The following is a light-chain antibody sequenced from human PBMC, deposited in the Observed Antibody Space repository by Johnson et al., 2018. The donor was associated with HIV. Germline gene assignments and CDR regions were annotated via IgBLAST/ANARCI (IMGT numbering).Light chain of an antibody. CDR2: ENN. CDR1: SSNIGNNY. V-gene: IGLV1-51*02. Sequence: QSVLTQPPSVSAAPGQKVTISCSGSSSNIGNNYVSWYQQLLGTAPKLLIYENNKRPSGIPDRFSGSKSGTSVTLAITGLQTGDEADYYCGTWDTSLSVYVFGTGTKVTVL. J-gene: IGLJ1*01. CDR3: GTWDTSLSVYV.